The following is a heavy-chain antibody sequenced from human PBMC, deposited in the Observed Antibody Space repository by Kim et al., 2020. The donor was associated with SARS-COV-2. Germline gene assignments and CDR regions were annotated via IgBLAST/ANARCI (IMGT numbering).Heavy chain of an antibody. CDR3: AAAQGTARVWYYYGMDV. V-gene: IGHV3-7*03. D-gene: IGHD5-18*01. CDR1: GFTFSSYW. CDR2: IKQDGSEK. Sequence: GGSLRLSCAASGFTFSSYWRSWVRQAPGKGLEVVANIKQDGSEKYYVDSVKGRFTISIDHAKKSLYLQMNSLRAEDTAVYYCAAAQGTARVWYYYGMDVWGQGATVTVSS. J-gene: IGHJ6*02.